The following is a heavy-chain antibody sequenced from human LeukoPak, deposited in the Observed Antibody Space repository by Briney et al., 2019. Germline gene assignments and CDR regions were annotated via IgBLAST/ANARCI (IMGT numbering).Heavy chain of an antibody. J-gene: IGHJ4*02. CDR3: AKVSIYYYDSSGFDY. V-gene: IGHV3-23*01. CDR1: GFTFSSYA. D-gene: IGHD3-22*01. Sequence: GGSLRLSCAASGFTFSSYAMSWVRQAPGKGLEGVSAISGSGGSTYYADSVKGRFTISRDNSKNTLYLQMNSLRAEDTAVYYCAKVSIYYYDSSGFDYWGQGTLVTVSS. CDR2: ISGSGGST.